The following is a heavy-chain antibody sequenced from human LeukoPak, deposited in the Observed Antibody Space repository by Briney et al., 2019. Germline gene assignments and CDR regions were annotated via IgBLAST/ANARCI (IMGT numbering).Heavy chain of an antibody. CDR1: GGSISSYY. CDR3: ASNGDYTAYFDY. Sequence: QSSETLSLTCTVSGGSISSYYWSWIRQPPGKGLEWIGSIYYSGSTYYNPSLKSRVTISVDTSKNQFSLKLSSVTAADTAVYYCASNGDYTAYFDYWGQGTLVTVSS. D-gene: IGHD4-17*01. V-gene: IGHV4-59*05. J-gene: IGHJ4*02. CDR2: IYYSGST.